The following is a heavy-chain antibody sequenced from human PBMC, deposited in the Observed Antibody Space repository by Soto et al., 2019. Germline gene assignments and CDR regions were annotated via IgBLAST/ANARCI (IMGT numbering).Heavy chain of an antibody. CDR2: ISAYNGNT. V-gene: IGHV1-18*01. CDR1: GYTFTSYG. J-gene: IGHJ5*02. D-gene: IGHD2-15*01. Sequence: DSVKVSCKASGYTFTSYGISWVRQAPGQGLEWMGWISAYNGNTNYAQKLQGRVTMTTDTSTSTAYMELRSLRSDDTAVYYCAREEGDPYCSGGSCYSDWFDPWGQGTLVTVSS. CDR3: AREEGDPYCSGGSCYSDWFDP.